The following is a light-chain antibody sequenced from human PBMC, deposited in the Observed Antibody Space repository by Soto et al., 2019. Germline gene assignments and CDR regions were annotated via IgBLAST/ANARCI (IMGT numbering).Light chain of an antibody. CDR2: KAS. Sequence: DIQMTQSPSTLSASVGDRVTITCRASQSINNWLAWYQQKPGKAPKLFIFKASTLEIGVPSRFSGSGSVTEFTLSISSLQHDDFATYFCQQYESFPRTFGQGTKVEMK. CDR3: QQYESFPRT. J-gene: IGKJ1*01. V-gene: IGKV1-5*03. CDR1: QSINNW.